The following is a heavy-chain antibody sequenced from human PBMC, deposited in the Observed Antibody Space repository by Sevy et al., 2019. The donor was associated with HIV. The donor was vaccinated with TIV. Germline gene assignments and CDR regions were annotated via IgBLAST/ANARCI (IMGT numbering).Heavy chain of an antibody. CDR1: GGSISSGSYY. CDR2: IYTSGST. D-gene: IGHD6-13*01. V-gene: IGHV4-61*02. J-gene: IGHJ3*02. Sequence: SDTLSLTCTVSGGSISSGSYYWSWIRQPAGKGLEWIGRIYTSGSTNYNPSLKSRVTISVDTSKNQFSLKLSSVTAADTAVYYCARGVVAAARDAFDIWGQGTMVTVSS. CDR3: ARGVVAAARDAFDI.